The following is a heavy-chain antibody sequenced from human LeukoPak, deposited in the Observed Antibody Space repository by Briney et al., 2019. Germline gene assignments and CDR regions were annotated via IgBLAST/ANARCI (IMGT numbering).Heavy chain of an antibody. CDR3: ARWTYHYEV. J-gene: IGHJ4*02. V-gene: IGHV3-23*01. D-gene: IGHD3-16*01. CDR2: ISSTGDYI. Sequence: GASLRLSCAASGFTFSAYAMNWVRQAPGQGLEWVSAISSTGDYIFYADSVKGRFTISRDNSKNTLYLQMNSLRAEDTGVYYCARWTYHYEVWGQGTLVTVSS. CDR1: GFTFSAYA.